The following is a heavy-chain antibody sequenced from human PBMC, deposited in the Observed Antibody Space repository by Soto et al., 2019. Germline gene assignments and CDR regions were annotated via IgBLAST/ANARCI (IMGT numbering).Heavy chain of an antibody. CDR1: GYTFTSYG. V-gene: IGHV1-18*01. D-gene: IGHD6-13*01. CDR3: ARDVEQQLVGWFDP. CDR2: ISAYNGNT. Sequence: ASVKVSCKASGYTFTSYGISWVRQAPGQGLEWMGWISAYNGNTNYAQKLQGRVTMTTDTSTSTAYMELRSLRSDDTAVYYCARDVEQQLVGWFDPWGQGTLVIVSS. J-gene: IGHJ5*02.